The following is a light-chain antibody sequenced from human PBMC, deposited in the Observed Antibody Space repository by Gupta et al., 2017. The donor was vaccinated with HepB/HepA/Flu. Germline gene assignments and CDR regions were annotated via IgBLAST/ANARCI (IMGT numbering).Light chain of an antibody. CDR1: SSNIGSNA. CDR3: AAWDVSLNGGV. J-gene: IGLJ3*02. Sequence: QSVLTQPPSASGAPGQRVTISCSGSSSNIGSNAVNWYQQLPGTAPKLIIYLNNQRPSGVPDRFSGSKSGTSASLAISGLQAEDEADYYGAAWDVSLNGGVFGGGTKLTVL. V-gene: IGLV1-44*01. CDR2: LNN.